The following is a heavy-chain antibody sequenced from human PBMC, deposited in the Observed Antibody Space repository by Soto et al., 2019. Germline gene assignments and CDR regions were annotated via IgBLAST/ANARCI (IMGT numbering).Heavy chain of an antibody. CDR1: GGSISSSSYY. V-gene: IGHV4-39*01. CDR2: IYYSGST. J-gene: IGHJ4*02. Sequence: SETLSLTCTVSGGSISSSSYYWGWIRQPPGKGLEWIGSIYYSGSTYYNPSLKSRVTISVDTSKNQFSLKLSSVTAADTAVYYCARVNVVVVAATREYYFDYWGQGTLVTVSS. CDR3: ARVNVVVVAATREYYFDY. D-gene: IGHD2-15*01.